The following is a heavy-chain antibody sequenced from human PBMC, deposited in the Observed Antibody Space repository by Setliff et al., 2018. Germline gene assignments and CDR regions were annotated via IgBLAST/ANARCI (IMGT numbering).Heavy chain of an antibody. CDR3: AGQGPIFGSGLIPGFDQ. D-gene: IGHD3-3*01. CDR2: IYSGDRNT. J-gene: IGHJ4*02. V-gene: IGHV3-23*05. CDR1: GFTFSTYA. Sequence: GGSLRLSCAASGFTFSTYAMSWVRQAPGKGLEWVSTIYSGDRNTFYTDSVKGRFTTSRDNSKNTLSLQMSSLRTEDTAIYFCAGQGPIFGSGLIPGFDQWGQGTMVTVSS.